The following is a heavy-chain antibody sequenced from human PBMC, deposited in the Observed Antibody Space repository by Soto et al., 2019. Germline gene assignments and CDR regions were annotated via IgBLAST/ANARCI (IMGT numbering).Heavy chain of an antibody. D-gene: IGHD3-16*01. CDR1: GFTFSSYA. V-gene: IGHV3-23*01. CDR3: ARRGGALGY. CDR2: ITGSGSTT. Sequence: EVQLMESGGGLVQPGGSLRLSCAASGFTFSSYAMSWVRQAPGKGLEWVSVITGSGSTTYYADSVKGRFTISRDNSKNTLDLQRNSLRAEDTAVYYCARRGGALGYWGQGTLVTVSS. J-gene: IGHJ4*02.